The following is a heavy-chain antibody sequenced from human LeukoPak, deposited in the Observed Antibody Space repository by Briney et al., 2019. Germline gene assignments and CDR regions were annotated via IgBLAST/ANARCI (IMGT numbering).Heavy chain of an antibody. CDR1: GGSISSFY. J-gene: IGHJ4*02. CDR3: ARGQRRLQDY. V-gene: IGHV4-59*01. Sequence: SETLFLTCTVSGGSISSFYWSWIRQPPGKGLEWIGYIYYSGSTNYNPSLKSRVTISVDTSKNQFSLKLSSVTAADTAVYYCARGQRRLQDYWGQGTLVTVSS. CDR2: IYYSGST.